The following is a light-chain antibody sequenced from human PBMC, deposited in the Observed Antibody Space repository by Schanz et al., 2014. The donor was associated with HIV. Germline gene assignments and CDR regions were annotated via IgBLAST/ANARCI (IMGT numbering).Light chain of an antibody. V-gene: IGLV2-14*03. CDR2: DVT. CDR3: SSYTTSSTLV. Sequence: QSALTQPASVSGSPGQSITIPCPGTSGDVGTYNLLSWYQQHPGKAPKLLIYDVTNRPSGVSNRFSGSKSAYTASLTISGLQADDEADYYCSSYTTSSTLVFGGGTKVTVL. CDR1: SGDVGTYNL. J-gene: IGLJ2*01.